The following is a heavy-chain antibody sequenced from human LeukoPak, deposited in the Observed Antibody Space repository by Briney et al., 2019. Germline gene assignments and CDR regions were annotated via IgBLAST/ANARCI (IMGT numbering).Heavy chain of an antibody. CDR1: GGSFSGYY. CDR3: ARGRGGKVDY. Sequence: SETLSLTCAVYGGSFSGYYWSWIRQPPGKGLEWIGEINHSGSTNYNPSLKSRVTISVDTSKNQFSLKLSSGTAADTAVYYCARGRGGKVDYWGQGTLVTVSS. J-gene: IGHJ4*02. CDR2: INHSGST. V-gene: IGHV4-34*01. D-gene: IGHD3-10*01.